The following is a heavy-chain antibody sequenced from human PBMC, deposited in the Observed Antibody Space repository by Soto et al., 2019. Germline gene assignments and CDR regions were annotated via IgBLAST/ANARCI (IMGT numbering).Heavy chain of an antibody. Sequence: EVQLVESGGGLIQPGGSLRLSCAASGFSVSSKYMTWVRQAPGKGLECVSVIYGGGTTYYADSVKGRFTISRDNSKNTFYLQMNSLRAEDTAVYYCVQTTGWPGFDFWGQGTLVTVSS. CDR1: GFSVSSKY. J-gene: IGHJ4*02. D-gene: IGHD6-19*01. CDR3: VQTTGWPGFDF. V-gene: IGHV3-53*01. CDR2: IYGGGTT.